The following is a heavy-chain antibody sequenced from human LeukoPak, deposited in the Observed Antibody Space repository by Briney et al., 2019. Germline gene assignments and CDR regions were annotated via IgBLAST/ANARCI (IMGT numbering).Heavy chain of an antibody. V-gene: IGHV1-46*01. CDR2: INPSGGST. D-gene: IGHD3-10*01. J-gene: IGHJ3*02. Sequence: ASVKVSCKSSGYTFTSYYMHWVRQAPGQGLEWMGIINPSGGSTSYAQKFQGRVTMTRDMSTSTVYMELSSLRSEDTAVYYCAKSNGYGLVDIWGQGTMVTVSS. CDR1: GYTFTSYY. CDR3: AKSNGYGLVDI.